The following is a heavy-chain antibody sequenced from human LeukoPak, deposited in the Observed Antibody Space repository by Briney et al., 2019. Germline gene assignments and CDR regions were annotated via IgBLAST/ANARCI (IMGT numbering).Heavy chain of an antibody. D-gene: IGHD3-22*01. CDR3: ARGYSSGYYYVWFDY. V-gene: IGHV1-2*02. Sequence: ASVKVSCKASGYTFIGYYMHWVRQAPGQGLEWMGWINPNSGGTNYAQKFQGRVTMTRDTSISTAYMELSRLRSDDTAVYYCARGYSSGYYYVWFDYWGQGTLVTVSS. J-gene: IGHJ4*02. CDR1: GYTFIGYY. CDR2: INPNSGGT.